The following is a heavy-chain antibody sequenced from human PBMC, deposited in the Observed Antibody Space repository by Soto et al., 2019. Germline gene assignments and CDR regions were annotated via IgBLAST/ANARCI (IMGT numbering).Heavy chain of an antibody. V-gene: IGHV4-39*01. CDR3: ARRKSYSSNYYYYYGMDV. J-gene: IGHJ6*02. D-gene: IGHD6-19*01. CDR2: IYYSGST. Sequence: PSETLSLTCTVSGGSISSGSYYWGWIRQPPGKGLEWIGSIYYSGSTYYNPSLKSRVTISVDTSKNQFSLKLSSVTAADTAVYYCARRKSYSSNYYYYYGMDVWGQGTTVTVSS. CDR1: GGSISSGSYY.